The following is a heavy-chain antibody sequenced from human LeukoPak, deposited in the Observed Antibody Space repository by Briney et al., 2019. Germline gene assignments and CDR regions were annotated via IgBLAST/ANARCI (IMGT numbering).Heavy chain of an antibody. Sequence: GGSLRLSCAASGFTVSSNYMSWVRQAPGKGLEWVSVIYSGGSTYYADSVKGRFTISRDNSKNTLYLQMKSLRAEDTAVYYCARARGGWYVFDYWGQGTLVTVSS. CDR1: GFTVSSNY. CDR2: IYSGGST. CDR3: ARARGGWYVFDY. J-gene: IGHJ4*02. D-gene: IGHD6-19*01. V-gene: IGHV3-53*01.